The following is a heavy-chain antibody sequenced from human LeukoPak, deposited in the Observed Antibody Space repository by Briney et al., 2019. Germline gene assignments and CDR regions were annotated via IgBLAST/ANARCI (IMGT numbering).Heavy chain of an antibody. CDR3: ATDSSSGLGDYYYYYMDV. V-gene: IGHV1-69*13. CDR2: IIPIFGTA. Sequence: ASVKVSCKASGGTFSSYAISWVRQAPGQGLEWMGGIIPIFGTANYAQKFQGGVTITADESTSTAYMELSGLRSEDTAEYYCATDSSSGLGDYYYYYMDVWGKGTTVTVSS. J-gene: IGHJ6*03. CDR1: GGTFSSYA. D-gene: IGHD6-6*01.